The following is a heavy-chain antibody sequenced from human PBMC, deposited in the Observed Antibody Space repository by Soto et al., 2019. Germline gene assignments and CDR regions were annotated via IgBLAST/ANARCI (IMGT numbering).Heavy chain of an antibody. Sequence: GAYLKISWESSGYSFTTYSIGCVRQIPGKGLEWMGMISPDDSDTRYSPSFLGQVTSSADKSIRTAYLQCSRLKASDTAMYYWARLGGGAWTDAFAIWGQGTMVSVSS. J-gene: IGHJ3*02. D-gene: IGHD2-21*02. CDR1: GYSFTTYS. CDR2: ISPDDSDT. V-gene: IGHV5-51*03. CDR3: ARLGGGAWTDAFAI.